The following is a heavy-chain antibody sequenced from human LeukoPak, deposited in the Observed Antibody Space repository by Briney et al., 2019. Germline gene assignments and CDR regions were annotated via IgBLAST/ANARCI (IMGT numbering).Heavy chain of an antibody. CDR1: GASISSGSYY. CDR2: IYTSGST. Sequence: SQTLSLTCTVAGASISSGSYYCGWIRQPAGKGLERIVRIYTSGSTNYNPSLKSRVTISVDTSKNQFSLKLSSVTAADTAVYYCARVVAATQVPDYWGQGTLVTVSS. J-gene: IGHJ4*02. D-gene: IGHD6-13*01. V-gene: IGHV4-61*02. CDR3: ARVVAATQVPDY.